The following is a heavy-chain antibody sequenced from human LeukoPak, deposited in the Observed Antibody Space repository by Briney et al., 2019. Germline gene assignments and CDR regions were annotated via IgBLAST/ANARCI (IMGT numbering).Heavy chain of an antibody. Sequence: GGSLRLSCAASGFSFSSYGMHWVRQAPGKGLEWVAFIHYDGTNKHYVDSVRGRFTISRDNAKNSLYLQMNSLRGEDTAVYFCAAGAMAFIDYWGQGTLVTVSS. J-gene: IGHJ4*02. V-gene: IGHV3-30*02. CDR1: GFSFSSYG. CDR3: AAGAMAFIDY. D-gene: IGHD5-18*01. CDR2: IHYDGTNK.